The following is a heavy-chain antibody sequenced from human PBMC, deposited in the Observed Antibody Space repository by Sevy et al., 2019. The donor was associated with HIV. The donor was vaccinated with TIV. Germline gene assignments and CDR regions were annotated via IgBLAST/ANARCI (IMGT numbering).Heavy chain of an antibody. D-gene: IGHD3-22*01. CDR1: GFTFSSYE. V-gene: IGHV3-48*03. J-gene: IGHJ5*02. CDR2: ISTSGKST. CDR3: LRSGGAYDAGFDP. Sequence: GGSLRLSCVASGFTFSSYEMNWVRQAPRKGLEWVSKISTSGKSTFYADSVEGRVTISRDNAKNSVFLKTNSLRAEDTAVYYCLRSGGAYDAGFDPWGQGTLVTVSS.